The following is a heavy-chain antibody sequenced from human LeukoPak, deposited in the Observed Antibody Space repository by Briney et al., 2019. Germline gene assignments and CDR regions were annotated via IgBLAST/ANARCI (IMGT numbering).Heavy chain of an antibody. Sequence: PGGSLRLSCAASGFTFSRTSMHWVRQSPGKGLEWVAVISFDVGTKYYADSVKGRLTVSRDNSKKALYLQMNSLRTEDTAVYFCARGLTAIRGIEYSYYGMDVWGQGTTVTVSS. V-gene: IGHV3-30-3*01. CDR1: GFTFSRTS. CDR3: ARGLTAIRGIEYSYYGMDV. D-gene: IGHD3-10*01. J-gene: IGHJ6*02. CDR2: ISFDVGTK.